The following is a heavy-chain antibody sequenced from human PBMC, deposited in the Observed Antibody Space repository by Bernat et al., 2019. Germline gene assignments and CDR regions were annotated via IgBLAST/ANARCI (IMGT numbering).Heavy chain of an antibody. J-gene: IGHJ4*01. D-gene: IGHD6-13*01. CDR3: ARHIGYSSSWAFDY. Sequence: EVQLVQSGAEVKKPGESLKISCKGSGYSFTSYWIGWVRQMPGKGLEWLGIIYPGDSDNRYSPSLQGKVTVSADRTISTAYLQWSSLKASDTAMYYCARHIGYSSSWAFDYWGQGTLVTVSS. CDR1: GYSFTSYW. V-gene: IGHV5-51*01. CDR2: IYPGDSDN.